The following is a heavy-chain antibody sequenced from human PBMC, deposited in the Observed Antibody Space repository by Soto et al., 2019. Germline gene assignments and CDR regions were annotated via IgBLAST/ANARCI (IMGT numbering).Heavy chain of an antibody. J-gene: IGHJ3*01. V-gene: IGHV4-59*08. CDR2: IYYSGST. Sequence: SQTLSLTCTVSGGSISSYYWIWIRQPPGKGLEWIGYIYYSGSTNYNPSLKSRVTISVDTSKNQFSLKLSSVTAADTAVYYCARRYGSAFDFWGQGTMVTVSS. D-gene: IGHD1-20*01. CDR3: ARRYGSAFDF. CDR1: GGSISSYY.